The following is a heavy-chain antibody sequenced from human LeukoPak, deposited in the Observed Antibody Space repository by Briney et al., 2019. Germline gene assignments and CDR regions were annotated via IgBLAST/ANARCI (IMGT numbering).Heavy chain of an antibody. D-gene: IGHD5-18*01. CDR1: GFTFSSYA. J-gene: IGHJ4*02. V-gene: IGHV3-23*01. Sequence: GGSLRLSCAASGFTFSSYAMGWVRPAPGKGLEWVSAITASGGNTYYADSVKGRFTISRDNSKNTLYLQVNSLRAEDTAVYYCTKGNGYSYGRYYFDYWGRGTLVTVSS. CDR2: ITASGGNT. CDR3: TKGNGYSYGRYYFDY.